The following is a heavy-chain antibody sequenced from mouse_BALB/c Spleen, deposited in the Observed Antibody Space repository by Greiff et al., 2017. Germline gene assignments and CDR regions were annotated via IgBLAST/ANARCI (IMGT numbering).Heavy chain of an antibody. Sequence: EVQGVESGGGLVKPGGSLKLSCAASGFTFSDYYMYWVRQTPEKRLEWVATISDGGSYTYYPDSVKGRFTISRDNAKNNLYLQMSSLKSEDTAMYYCARDYYGSRWYFDVWGAGTTVTVSS. CDR1: GFTFSDYY. J-gene: IGHJ1*01. D-gene: IGHD1-1*01. CDR2: ISDGGSYT. CDR3: ARDYYGSRWYFDV. V-gene: IGHV5-4*02.